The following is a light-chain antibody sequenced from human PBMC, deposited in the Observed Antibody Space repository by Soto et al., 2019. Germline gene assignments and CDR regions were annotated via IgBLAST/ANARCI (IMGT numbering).Light chain of an antibody. V-gene: IGLV1-40*01. CDR3: QSYDSNLSGYV. CDR2: ANT. J-gene: IGLJ1*01. CDR1: SSNIGAGYD. Sequence: QSVLTQPPSVSGAPGQRVTISCTGSSSNIGAGYDVHWYQQLPGTAPKLLIYANTNGPSGVPDRFSGAKSGTSASLAITGLRDEDEDDYYCQSYDSNLSGYVFGTGTKLTVL.